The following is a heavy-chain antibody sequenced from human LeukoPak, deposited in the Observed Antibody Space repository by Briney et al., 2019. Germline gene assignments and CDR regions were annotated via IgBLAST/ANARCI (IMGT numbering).Heavy chain of an antibody. V-gene: IGHV3-9*03. J-gene: IGHJ4*02. Sequence: GGSLRLSCAASGFTFDDYAMHWIRQAPGKGLEWVSGINWSGGKIGYADSVKGRFTISRDSAKSSLYLQMITLRAEDMAFYYCAKALSSSFTGSSWEYWGQGTLVTVSS. CDR1: GFTFDDYA. CDR3: AKALSSSFTGSSWEY. CDR2: INWSGGKI. D-gene: IGHD6-6*01.